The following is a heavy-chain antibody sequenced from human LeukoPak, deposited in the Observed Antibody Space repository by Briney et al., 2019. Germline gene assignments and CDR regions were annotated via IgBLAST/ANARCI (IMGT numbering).Heavy chain of an antibody. CDR1: APSVRGNY. CDR3: AREGAYGSGSYEH. CDR2: IYSGEST. V-gene: IGHV3-53*01. D-gene: IGHD3-10*01. Sequence: GGSMRLSSAVSAPSVRGNYISWVRQAPRKGLQWVSIIYSGESTHYADSVKGRFTISRDHSKNTLYLQMNRLRAEDTAVYYCAREGAYGSGSYEHWGQGTLVTVAS. J-gene: IGHJ4*02.